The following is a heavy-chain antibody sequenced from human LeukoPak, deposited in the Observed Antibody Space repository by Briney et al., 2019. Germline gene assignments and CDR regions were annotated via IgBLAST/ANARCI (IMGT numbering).Heavy chain of an antibody. Sequence: ASVKVSCKASGYTFTDYFMNWVRQAPGQGLEWMGWINPKSGGTVYAQKFQGRVTMTRDTSISTAYMELSRLRSDDTAVYYCATPGYGDYWGQGTLVTVSS. CDR1: GYTFTDYF. V-gene: IGHV1-2*02. J-gene: IGHJ4*02. CDR3: ATPGYGDY. CDR2: INPKSGGT. D-gene: IGHD6-13*01.